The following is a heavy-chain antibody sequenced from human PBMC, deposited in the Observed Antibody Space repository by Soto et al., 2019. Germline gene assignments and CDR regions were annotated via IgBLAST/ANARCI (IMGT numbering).Heavy chain of an antibody. CDR1: GFTFDDYA. Sequence: EVQLVESGGGLVQPGRSLRLSCAASGFTFDDYAIHWVRQAPGRGLEWVAGISWNGASIGYADSVKGRFTISRDNAKNSLHLQINSLRSEDTALYYCANHPLYGSGFDCWGQGTLVTVSS. V-gene: IGHV3-9*01. J-gene: IGHJ4*02. CDR2: ISWNGASI. D-gene: IGHD3-10*01. CDR3: ANHPLYGSGFDC.